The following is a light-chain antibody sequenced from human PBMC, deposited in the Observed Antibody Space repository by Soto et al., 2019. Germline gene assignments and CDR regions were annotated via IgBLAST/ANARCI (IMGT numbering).Light chain of an antibody. Sequence: EIVLTKSPGTLSLSPGERATLSCRASQSVSRSYLAWYQQKPGQAPKLLIYDASSRATGIPDRFSGGGSGTDFTLTISRLEPEDFAVYYCHQYGSSPLTFGGGTKVDI. CDR3: HQYGSSPLT. J-gene: IGKJ4*01. V-gene: IGKV3-20*01. CDR1: QSVSRSY. CDR2: DAS.